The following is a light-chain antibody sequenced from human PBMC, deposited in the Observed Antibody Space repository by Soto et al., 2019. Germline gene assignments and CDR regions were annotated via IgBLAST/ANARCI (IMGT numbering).Light chain of an antibody. CDR3: QKYYSTPIT. CDR2: AAS. V-gene: IGKV1-39*01. CDR1: QSISSY. J-gene: IGKJ5*01. Sequence: DLQTTQSPSSRSPSVGDSVTITCRTSQSISSYLNWYQQKPGKAPKLLIYAASSLQSGVPSRFSGSGSGTDFTLTISSLQPEDFATYYCQKYYSTPITFGQGTRLEIK.